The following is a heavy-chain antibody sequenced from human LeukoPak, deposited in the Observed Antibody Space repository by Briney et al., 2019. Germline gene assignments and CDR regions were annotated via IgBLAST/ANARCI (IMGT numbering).Heavy chain of an antibody. J-gene: IGHJ4*02. D-gene: IGHD3-9*01. CDR1: GYTFTGYY. V-gene: IGHV1-2*02. CDR2: INPNRGGT. Sequence: ASVKVSCKASGYTFTGYYMHWVRQAPGQGLEWMGWINPNRGGTNYAQKFQGRVTMTRDTSISTAYMELSRLRSDDTAVYYCARGRPVLRYFDWSDDYWGQGTLVTVSS. CDR3: ARGRPVLRYFDWSDDY.